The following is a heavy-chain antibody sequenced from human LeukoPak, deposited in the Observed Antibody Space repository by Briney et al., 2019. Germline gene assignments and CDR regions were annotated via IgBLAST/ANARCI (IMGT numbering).Heavy chain of an antibody. D-gene: IGHD3-10*01. CDR3: ASDRSSTMVRGVIVD. CDR2: IIPIFGTA. CDR1: GGTFSSYA. V-gene: IGHV1-69*01. Sequence: SVKVSCKASGGTFSSYAISWVRQAPGQGLEWMGGIIPIFGTANYAQKFQGRVTITADESTSTAYMELSSLRSEDTAVYYCASDRSSTMVRGVIVDWGQGALVTVSS. J-gene: IGHJ4*02.